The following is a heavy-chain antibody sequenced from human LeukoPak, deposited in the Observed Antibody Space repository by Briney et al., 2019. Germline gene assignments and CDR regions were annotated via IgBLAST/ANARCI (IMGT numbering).Heavy chain of an antibody. V-gene: IGHV1-69*04. CDR2: IIPIFGIA. J-gene: IGHJ6*02. Sequence: SVKVSCKAPGGTFSSYAISWVRQAPGQGLEWMGRIIPIFGIASYAQKFQGRVTITADKSTSTAYMELSSLRSEDTAVYYCARPTLRFLEWFPRPLYYYGMDVWGQGTTVTVSS. D-gene: IGHD3-3*01. CDR3: ARPTLRFLEWFPRPLYYYGMDV. CDR1: GGTFSSYA.